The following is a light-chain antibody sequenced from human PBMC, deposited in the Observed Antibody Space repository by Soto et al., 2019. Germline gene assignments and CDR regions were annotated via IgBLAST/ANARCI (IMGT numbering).Light chain of an antibody. CDR1: QSVSSSY. CDR3: QQYGSSPLT. CDR2: DAS. J-gene: IGKJ4*01. V-gene: IGKV3-20*01. Sequence: EIVLTQSPGTLSLSPGERATLSCRASQSVSSSYIVWHQQKPGQAPRLLIYDASSRATGILDRFSGSGSGTDFTLTISRLEPEDFAVYYCQQYGSSPLTFGGGTKVEIK.